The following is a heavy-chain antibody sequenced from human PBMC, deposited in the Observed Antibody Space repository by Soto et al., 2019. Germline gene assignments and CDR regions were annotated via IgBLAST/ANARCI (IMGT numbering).Heavy chain of an antibody. Sequence: QVQLVESGGGVVQPGRSLRLSCAASGFTFSSYGMHWVRQAPGKGLEWVAVILFDGSNKYYADSVKGRFTISTDNSNNALYRAMTSLRAEDTAVYYCARLPRIPYYYYSYGMDVWGQGPTVTVSS. CDR3: ARLPRIPYYYYSYGMDV. J-gene: IGHJ6*02. V-gene: IGHV3-33*01. CDR2: ILFDGSNK. CDR1: GFTFSSYG.